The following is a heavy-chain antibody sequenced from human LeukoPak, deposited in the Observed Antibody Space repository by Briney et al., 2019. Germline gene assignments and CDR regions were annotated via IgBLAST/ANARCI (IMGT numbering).Heavy chain of an antibody. CDR3: ARDHVLLWFGEYQSSYFDY. Sequence: PGGSLRLSCAASGFTFSNYGMHWVRQAPGKGLEWVAVISYDGSNKYYADSVKGRFTISRDNSKNTLYLQMNSLRAEDTAVYYCARDHVLLWFGEYQSSYFDYWGQGTLVTVSS. CDR1: GFTFSNYG. CDR2: ISYDGSNK. D-gene: IGHD3-10*01. V-gene: IGHV3-30*03. J-gene: IGHJ4*02.